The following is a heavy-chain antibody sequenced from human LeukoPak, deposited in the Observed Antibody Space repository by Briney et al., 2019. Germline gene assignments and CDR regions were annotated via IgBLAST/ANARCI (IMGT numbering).Heavy chain of an antibody. Sequence: GGSLRLSCAASGFTFSNAWMSWVRQAPGKGLEWVGRIKSKTDGGATDYAAPVKGRFTISRDDSKNTLYLQMNSLKTEDTAVYYCTTALGSGTLGYCTNGVCLGAFDIWGQGTMVTVSS. CDR1: GFTFSNAW. CDR2: IKSKTDGGAT. D-gene: IGHD2-8*01. J-gene: IGHJ3*02. CDR3: TTALGSGTLGYCTNGVCLGAFDI. V-gene: IGHV3-15*01.